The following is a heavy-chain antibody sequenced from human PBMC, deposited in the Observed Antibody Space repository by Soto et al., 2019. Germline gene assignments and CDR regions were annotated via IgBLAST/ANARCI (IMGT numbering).Heavy chain of an antibody. CDR3: VKDRDSNSWPSRDV. CDR1: GYTFTGNG. Sequence: ASVKVSCKPSGYTFTGNGISWVRQAPGQGLEWMGWISPKSGNIKYAQKFQGRVIMTTDTSTSTAYMELRSLRSDDTAVYYCVKDRDSNSWPSRDVWGPGTTVTVSS. J-gene: IGHJ6*02. V-gene: IGHV1-18*01. CDR2: ISPKSGNI. D-gene: IGHD3-22*01.